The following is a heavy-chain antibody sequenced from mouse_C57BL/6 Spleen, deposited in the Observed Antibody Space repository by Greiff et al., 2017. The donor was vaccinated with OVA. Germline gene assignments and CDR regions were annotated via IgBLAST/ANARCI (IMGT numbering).Heavy chain of an antibody. CDR2: IWSGGST. V-gene: IGHV2-2*01. CDR3: DRNAPYDYDGNYYAMDY. Sequence: QVQLKESGPGLVQPSQSLSITCTVSGFSLTSYGVHWVRQSPGKGLEWLGVIWSGGSTDYNAAFISRLSISKDNSKSQVFFKMNSLQADDTAIYYCDRNAPYDYDGNYYAMDYWGQGTSVTVSS. D-gene: IGHD2-4*01. J-gene: IGHJ4*01. CDR1: GFSLTSYG.